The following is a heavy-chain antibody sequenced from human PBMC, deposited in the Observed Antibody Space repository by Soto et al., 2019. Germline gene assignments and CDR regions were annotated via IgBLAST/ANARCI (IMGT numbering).Heavy chain of an antibody. J-gene: IGHJ6*03. V-gene: IGHV4-59*01. CDR3: ARGDGSSWYRDYYYMDV. CDR1: GGSISSYY. CDR2: IYYSGST. D-gene: IGHD6-13*01. Sequence: SETLSLTCTVSGGSISSYYWSWIRQPPGKGLEWIGYIYYSGSTNYNPSLKSRVTISVDTSKNQFSLKLSSVTAADTAVYYCARGDGSSWYRDYYYMDVWGKGTTVTVSS.